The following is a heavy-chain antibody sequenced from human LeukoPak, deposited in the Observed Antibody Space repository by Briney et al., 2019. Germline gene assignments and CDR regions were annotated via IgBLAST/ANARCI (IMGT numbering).Heavy chain of an antibody. CDR1: GVSISSSNSY. J-gene: IGHJ4*02. Sequence: PSETLSLTCTVSGVSISSSNSYWGWIRQPPGKGLEWIGSVYYTGNTYYNASLKSRVTISIDTSKNQISLRLTSVTATDTAMYYCARQTGSGLFTLPGGQGTLVTVSS. V-gene: IGHV4-39*01. CDR3: ARQTGSGLFTLP. D-gene: IGHD3/OR15-3a*01. CDR2: VYYTGNT.